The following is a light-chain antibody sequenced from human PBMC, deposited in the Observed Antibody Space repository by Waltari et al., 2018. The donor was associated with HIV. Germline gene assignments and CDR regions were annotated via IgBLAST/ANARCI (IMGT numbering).Light chain of an antibody. CDR3: CSYAGSYRGV. J-gene: IGLJ2*01. CDR2: DVS. CDR1: SSDVGGDNY. Sequence: QSALTQPRPVSGSPGQSVTISCTGTSSDVGGDNYVSWYQQHPGKAPKLIIYDVSKRPSGVPDRFSGSKSGNTASLTISGLQAEDEADYYCCSYAGSYRGVFGGGTKLTVL. V-gene: IGLV2-11*01.